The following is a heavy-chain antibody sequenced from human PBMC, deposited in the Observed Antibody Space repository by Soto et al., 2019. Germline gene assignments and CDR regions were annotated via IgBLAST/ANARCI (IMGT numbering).Heavy chain of an antibody. CDR3: ATGLLGYCSGGSCYSDS. D-gene: IGHD2-15*01. V-gene: IGHV1-18*01. Sequence: QVQLVQSGAEVKKPGASVRVSCQTSAYTFTNYAVSWVRQAPGQGLEWMGWISGDNGNTIYAQKFQGRVTMTTDTSTRKAYMELRSLRSDDTAGYYCATGLLGYCSGGSCYSDSWGQGTLVTVSS. J-gene: IGHJ4*02. CDR1: AYTFTNYA. CDR2: ISGDNGNT.